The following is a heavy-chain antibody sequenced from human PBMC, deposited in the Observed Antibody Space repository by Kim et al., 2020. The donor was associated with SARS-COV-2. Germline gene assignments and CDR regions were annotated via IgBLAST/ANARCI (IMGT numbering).Heavy chain of an antibody. CDR2: INTNTGNP. CDR1: GYTFTSYA. J-gene: IGHJ6*02. D-gene: IGHD3-3*01. CDR3: ARDRRTTIFGVVIGDYYGMDV. V-gene: IGHV7-4-1*02. Sequence: ASVKVSCKASGYTFTSYAMNWVRQAPGQGLEWMGWINTNTGNPTYAQGFTGRFVFSLDTSVSTAYLQINSLKAEDTAVYYCARDRRTTIFGVVIGDYYGMDVWGQGTTVTVSS.